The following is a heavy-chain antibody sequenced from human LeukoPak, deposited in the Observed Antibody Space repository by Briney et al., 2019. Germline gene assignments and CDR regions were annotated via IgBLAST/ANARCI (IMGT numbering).Heavy chain of an antibody. CDR3: ARVGGAYDYDY. CDR2: INPSSGGT. CDR1: GYTFTGYY. D-gene: IGHD5-12*01. Sequence: GASVKVSCKASGYTFTGYYMQWLRQAPGQGPEWMGWINPSSGGTKYAQKFQGRVTLTRDTSISTGYLEMSSLRSDDTAIYYCARVGGAYDYDYWGQGTLVTVSS. V-gene: IGHV1-2*02. J-gene: IGHJ4*02.